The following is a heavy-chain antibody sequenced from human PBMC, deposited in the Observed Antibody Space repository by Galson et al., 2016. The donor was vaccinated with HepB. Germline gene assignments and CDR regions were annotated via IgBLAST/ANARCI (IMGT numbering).Heavy chain of an antibody. CDR2: FDPDDGET. J-gene: IGHJ4*02. CDR1: GETLTYLS. CDR3: AIGDVYDTSVFLWVVGSFDY. D-gene: IGHD3-22*01. V-gene: IGHV1-24*01. Sequence: SVKVSCKVSGETLTYLSIHWLRQAPGKGLEWLGGFDPDDGETDYAQRFAGRLTLTEDTSTGTAYMDLSSLRSEDTAVYYCAIGDVYDTSVFLWVVGSFDYWGQGTLVTVS.